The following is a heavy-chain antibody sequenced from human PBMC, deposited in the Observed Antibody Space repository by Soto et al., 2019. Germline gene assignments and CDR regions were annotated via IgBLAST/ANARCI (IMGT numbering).Heavy chain of an antibody. D-gene: IGHD6-6*01. Sequence: SQTLSLTCAISGDSVSSSSAARNWIRQSPSRGLEWLGRTYYRSKWYNDYAVSVKSRITINPDTSKNQFSLQLNSVTPEDTAVYYCAREPNASPYFDYWGQGTLVTVSS. V-gene: IGHV6-1*01. CDR2: TYYRSKWYN. J-gene: IGHJ4*02. CDR1: GDSVSSSSAA. CDR3: AREPNASPYFDY.